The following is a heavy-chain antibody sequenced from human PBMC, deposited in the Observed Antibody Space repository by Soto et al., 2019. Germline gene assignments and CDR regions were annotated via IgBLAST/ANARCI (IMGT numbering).Heavy chain of an antibody. CDR3: AKGEDRGYSFGPDH. Sequence: EVQLLESGGGLVQPVGSLRLSCAASGFSFSTYAMSWVRQAPGKGLEWVSTVGRGDSTFYADSVRGRFTISRDNAKNSLYLQMNNLRAEDTALYYCAKGEDRGYSFGPDHWGQGTLVTVSS. D-gene: IGHD5-18*01. J-gene: IGHJ4*02. CDR1: GFSFSTYA. CDR2: VGRGDST. V-gene: IGHV3-23*01.